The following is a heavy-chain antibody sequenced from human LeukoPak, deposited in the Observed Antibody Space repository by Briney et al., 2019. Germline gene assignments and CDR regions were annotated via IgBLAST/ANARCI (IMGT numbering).Heavy chain of an antibody. V-gene: IGHV4-59*01. J-gene: IGHJ4*02. CDR2: IYYSGST. CDR1: GGSISSYY. Sequence: PSETLSLTCTVSGGSISSYYWSWIRQPPGKGLEWIGYIYYSGSTNYNPSLKSRVTISADTSKNQFSLKLSSVTAADTAVYYCARRAGAYSHPYDYWGQGTLVTVSS. CDR3: ARRAGAYSHPYDY. D-gene: IGHD4/OR15-4a*01.